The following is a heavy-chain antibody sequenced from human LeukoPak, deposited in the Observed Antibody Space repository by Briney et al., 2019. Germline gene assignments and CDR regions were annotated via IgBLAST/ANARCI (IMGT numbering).Heavy chain of an antibody. Sequence: GASVKVSCKASGYTFTGYYMHWVRQAPGQGLEWMGRINPNSGGTNYAQKFQGRVTMTRDTSISTAYMELSRLRSDDTAVYYCARDPPHTYYYDSSGKGEAFDIWGPRTMVTVSS. V-gene: IGHV1-2*06. D-gene: IGHD3-22*01. CDR1: GYTFTGYY. CDR2: INPNSGGT. J-gene: IGHJ3*02. CDR3: ARDPPHTYYYDSSGKGEAFDI.